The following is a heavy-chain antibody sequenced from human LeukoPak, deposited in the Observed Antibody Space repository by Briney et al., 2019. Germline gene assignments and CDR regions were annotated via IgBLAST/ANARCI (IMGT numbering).Heavy chain of an antibody. D-gene: IGHD1-26*01. V-gene: IGHV3-30*03. J-gene: IGHJ4*02. CDR3: ARDNEWELNFDY. CDR2: ISYDGSNK. Sequence: AGGSLRLSCAASGFTFSSYGMHWVRQAPGKGLEWVAVISYDGSNKYYADSVKGRFTISRDNSKNTLYLQMNSLRAEDTAVYYCARDNEWELNFDYWGQGTLVTVSS. CDR1: GFTFSSYG.